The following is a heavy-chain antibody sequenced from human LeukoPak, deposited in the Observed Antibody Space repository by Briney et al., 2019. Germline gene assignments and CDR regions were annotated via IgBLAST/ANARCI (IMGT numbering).Heavy chain of an antibody. V-gene: IGHV3-23*01. CDR1: GFTFSNYA. CDR2: ISGSAVNT. Sequence: TGGSLRLSCAASGFTFSNYAMSWVRQAPGKGLEWVSTISGSAVNTYYADSVKGRFTISRDNSRNALYLQMNSLRAEDTAVYYCAEDGALIGWYEWVYWGQGTLVTVSS. CDR3: AEDGALIGWYEWVY. D-gene: IGHD6-19*01. J-gene: IGHJ4*02.